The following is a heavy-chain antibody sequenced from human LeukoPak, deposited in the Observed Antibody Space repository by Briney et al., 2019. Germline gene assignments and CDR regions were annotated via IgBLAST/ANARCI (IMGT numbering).Heavy chain of an antibody. CDR2: IYYSGST. CDR3: ARAGRDYDFWSGYYTGTPYYYYMDV. CDR1: GGSIINYY. J-gene: IGHJ6*03. Sequence: PSETLSLTCTVSGGSIINYYWNWIRQPPGKGLEWIGSIYYSGSTNYNPSLKSRVSISVDTSKNQFSLKLRSVTAADTAVYYCARAGRDYDFWSGYYTGTPYYYYMDVWGKGTTVTVSS. V-gene: IGHV4-59*01. D-gene: IGHD3-3*01.